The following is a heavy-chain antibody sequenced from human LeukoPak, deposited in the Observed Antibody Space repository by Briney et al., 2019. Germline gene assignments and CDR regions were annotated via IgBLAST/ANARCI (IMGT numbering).Heavy chain of an antibody. Sequence: GRSLRLSCAASGFTFSSYAMHWVRQAPGKGLEWVAVISYDGSNKHYADSVKGRFTISRDNSKNTLYLQMSSLRAEDTAVYYCARPLQRYYYYGMDVWGQGTTVTVSS. J-gene: IGHJ6*02. CDR2: ISYDGSNK. D-gene: IGHD4-11*01. V-gene: IGHV3-30-3*01. CDR3: ARPLQRYYYYGMDV. CDR1: GFTFSSYA.